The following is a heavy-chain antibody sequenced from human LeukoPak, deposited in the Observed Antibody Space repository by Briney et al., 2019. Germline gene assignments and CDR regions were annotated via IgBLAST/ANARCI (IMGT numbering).Heavy chain of an antibody. CDR2: VNGDESTT. Sequence: GGSLRLSCAASGFSFSSYWTHGVRQAPGKRLVWVSRVNGDESTTNYADYVKGRFTIPTDNTKNTLYLQMKSLRAEDTALYYCVRDRYYDGSTYFFDYWGQGTLVTVSS. J-gene: IGHJ4*02. D-gene: IGHD3-22*01. V-gene: IGHV3-74*01. CDR3: VRDRYYDGSTYFFDY. CDR1: GFSFSSYW.